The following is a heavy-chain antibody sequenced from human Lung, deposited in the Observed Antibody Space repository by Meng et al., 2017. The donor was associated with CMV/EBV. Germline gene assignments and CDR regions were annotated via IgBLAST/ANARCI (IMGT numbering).Heavy chain of an antibody. V-gene: IGHV3-48*03. Sequence: GGSXRLXCAASGFTFSSYEMNWVRQAPGKGLEWVSYISSSGSTIYYADSVKGRFTISRDNAKNSLYLQMNSLRAEDTAVYYCARDRTVTTSLYYYYYGMDVWXQGTXVNGAS. J-gene: IGHJ6*02. D-gene: IGHD4-11*01. CDR3: ARDRTVTTSLYYYYYGMDV. CDR2: ISSSGSTI. CDR1: GFTFSSYE.